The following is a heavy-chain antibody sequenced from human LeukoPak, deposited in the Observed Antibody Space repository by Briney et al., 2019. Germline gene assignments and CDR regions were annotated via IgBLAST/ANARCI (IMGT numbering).Heavy chain of an antibody. V-gene: IGHV1-18*01. CDR2: ISPYNGNT. Sequence: ASVKVSPKSPGYTFTTYVINWVRQAPGQGLEWMGWISPYNGNTHYAEKLQGRVTMTTDTSTSTGYMELRSLTSEDTAVYYCARIPQGGWSGYYYFDYWGQGTLVTVSS. CDR1: GYTFTTYV. CDR3: ARIPQGGWSGYYYFDY. J-gene: IGHJ4*02. D-gene: IGHD3-3*01.